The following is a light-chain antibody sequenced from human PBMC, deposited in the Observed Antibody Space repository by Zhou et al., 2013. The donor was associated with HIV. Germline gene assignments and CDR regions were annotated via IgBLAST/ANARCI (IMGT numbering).Light chain of an antibody. Sequence: QSVLTQSPSVSGAPGQRVTISCTGSSSNIGARYNVHWYQQLPGTAPKLLIYGNKYRPSGVPDRFSGSRSGTSATLAITGLQAEDEADYYCQSYDNSLSGSRVFGGGTKLTVL. CDR3: QSYDNSLSGSRV. CDR2: GNK. V-gene: IGLV1-40*01. CDR1: SSNIGARYN. J-gene: IGLJ3*02.